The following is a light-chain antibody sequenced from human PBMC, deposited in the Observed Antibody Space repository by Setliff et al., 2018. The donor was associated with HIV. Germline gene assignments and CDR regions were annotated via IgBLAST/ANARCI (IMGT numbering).Light chain of an antibody. CDR2: EVR. CDR3: SSYAITNTLP. J-gene: IGLJ1*01. V-gene: IGLV2-14*01. CDR1: SSDIGDSNY. Sequence: QSVLTQPASVSGSPGQSITISCTGTSSDIGDSNYVSWYQQHPGKAPKLIIYEVRNRPSGVSNRFSGSKSGNTASLTISGLQAEDKADYYCSSYAITNTLPFGTGTKVTVL.